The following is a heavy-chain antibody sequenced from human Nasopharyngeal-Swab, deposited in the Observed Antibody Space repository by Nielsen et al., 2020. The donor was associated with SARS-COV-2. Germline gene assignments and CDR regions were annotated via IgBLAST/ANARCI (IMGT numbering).Heavy chain of an antibody. J-gene: IGHJ3*02. CDR1: GFPFRNYY. CDR3: ARESVVTGMDDATDI. V-gene: IGHV3-7*04. D-gene: IGHD2-21*02. CDR2: IKQGGSEQ. Sequence: GESLKIPCAASGFPFRNYYMTWVRQPPGKGPEWVANIKQGGSEQFYVDSVKGRFTISRDDAKNSVYLQMNSLRAEDTAVYYCARESVVTGMDDATDIWGQGTMVTVSS.